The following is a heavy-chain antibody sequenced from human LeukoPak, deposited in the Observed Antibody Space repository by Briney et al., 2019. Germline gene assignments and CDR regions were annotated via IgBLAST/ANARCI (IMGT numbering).Heavy chain of an antibody. CDR3: AKESLGATIQYYFDY. CDR1: GFTFSSYG. D-gene: IGHD1-26*01. J-gene: IGHJ4*02. Sequence: GGSLRLSCAASGFTFSSYGMSWVRQAPGKGLEWVSAISGSGGSTYYADSVKGRFTISRDNSKNTLYLQMNSLRAEDTAAYYCAKESLGATIQYYFDYWGQGTLVTVSS. V-gene: IGHV3-23*01. CDR2: ISGSGGST.